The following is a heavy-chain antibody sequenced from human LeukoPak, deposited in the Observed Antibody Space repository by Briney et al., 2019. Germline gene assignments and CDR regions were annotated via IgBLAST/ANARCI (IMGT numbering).Heavy chain of an antibody. J-gene: IGHJ4*02. V-gene: IGHV3-21*04. D-gene: IGHD1/OR15-1a*01. CDR3: AKDPTKTDRGLHDY. CDR1: GFTFSSYS. Sequence: GGSLRLSCAASGFTFSSYSMNWVRQAPGKGLEWVSSISSSSSYIYYADSVKGRFTISRDNSKNTLYLQMNSLRAEDTAVYYCAKDPTKTDRGLHDYWGQGTLVTVSS. CDR2: ISSSSSYI.